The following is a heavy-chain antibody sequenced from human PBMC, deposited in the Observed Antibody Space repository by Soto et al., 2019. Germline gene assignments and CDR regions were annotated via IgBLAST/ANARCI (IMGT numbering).Heavy chain of an antibody. Sequence: ASVKVSCKASGYTFTGYYMHCVRQAPGQVLEWMGWINPNSGGTNYAQKFQGRVTMTRDTSISTAYMELSRLRSDDTAVYYCARDLMQIVVVINRYYYYGMDVWGQGTTVTVSS. J-gene: IGHJ6*02. CDR3: ARDLMQIVVVINRYYYYGMDV. V-gene: IGHV1-2*02. CDR1: GYTFTGYY. D-gene: IGHD3-22*01. CDR2: INPNSGGT.